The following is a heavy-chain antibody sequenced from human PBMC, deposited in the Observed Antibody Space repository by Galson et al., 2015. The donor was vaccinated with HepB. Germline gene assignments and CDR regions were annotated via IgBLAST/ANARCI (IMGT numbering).Heavy chain of an antibody. V-gene: IGHV1-46*01. D-gene: IGHD4-17*01. J-gene: IGHJ2*01. CDR3: ARDGSEDYGDSNEEGGYLDL. Sequence: SVKVSCKASGYTFTIHYIHWVRQAPGQGLEWMGIINPSADSSTSYAQKFQGRVTMTTDPSTSTVYMELSSLTSEDTAVYYCARDGSEDYGDSNEEGGYLDLWGRGTLLTVSS. CDR1: GYTFTIHY. CDR2: INPSADSST.